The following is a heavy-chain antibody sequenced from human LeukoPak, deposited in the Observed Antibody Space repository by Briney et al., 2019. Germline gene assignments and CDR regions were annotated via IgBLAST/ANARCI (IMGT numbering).Heavy chain of an antibody. CDR1: GFTLSSYA. Sequence: GGSLRLSCAASGFTLSSYAMTLVRQAPGNPLEWASAIRDSGSKTHYADSVKGRFTISRDNSKNTVYLQMNSLRAEDTALYYCAKDWSCDYWGQGTLVTVSS. J-gene: IGHJ4*02. D-gene: IGHD1-26*01. V-gene: IGHV3-23*01. CDR2: IRDSGSKT. CDR3: AKDWSCDY.